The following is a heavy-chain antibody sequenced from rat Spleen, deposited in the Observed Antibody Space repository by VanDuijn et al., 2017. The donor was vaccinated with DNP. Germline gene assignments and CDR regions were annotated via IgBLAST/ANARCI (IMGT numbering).Heavy chain of an antibody. J-gene: IGHJ3*01. Sequence: QVQLKESGPGLVQPSQTLSLTCTVSGFSLTSNSVHWVRQPPGKGLEWVGAIWSGGSTDYNSALKSRLIISRDASKSQVFLKMNSLQTEDTAIYFCARDSGIEAYWGQGTLVTVSS. CDR1: GFSLTSNS. CDR3: ARDSGIEAY. CDR2: IWSGGST. D-gene: IGHD1-1*01. V-gene: IGHV2-1*01.